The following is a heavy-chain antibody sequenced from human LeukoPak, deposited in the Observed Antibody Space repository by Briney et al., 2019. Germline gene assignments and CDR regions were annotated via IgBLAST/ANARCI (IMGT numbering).Heavy chain of an antibody. D-gene: IGHD3-16*01. J-gene: IGHJ4*02. CDR2: LSYDGSSK. V-gene: IGHV3-30-3*01. Sequence: PGGSLRLSCAASGFTFSSYAMHWVRQAPGKGLEWVAVLSYDGSSKYYADSVKGRFTISRDNSKNTLFLEMNSLRAEDMAVYYCARGPWGNGRLFFDYWGQGTLVTVSS. CDR3: ARGPWGNGRLFFDY. CDR1: GFTFSSYA.